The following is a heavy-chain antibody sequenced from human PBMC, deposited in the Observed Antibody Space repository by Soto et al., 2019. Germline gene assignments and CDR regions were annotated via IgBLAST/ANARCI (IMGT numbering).Heavy chain of an antibody. Sequence: QVQLVQSGAEVKKPGSSVKVSCKASGDTFRNYAFTWVRQAPGQGLEWMGTIIPLFSTRYAQKFQGRVTMTADESTSTVYMELSSLKSDDTAVYYCARDPGIAVVGRGTSFEHWGQGNLVTVSS. J-gene: IGHJ4*02. CDR2: IIPLFST. CDR3: ARDPGIAVVGRGTSFEH. D-gene: IGHD6-19*01. CDR1: GDTFRNYA. V-gene: IGHV1-69*18.